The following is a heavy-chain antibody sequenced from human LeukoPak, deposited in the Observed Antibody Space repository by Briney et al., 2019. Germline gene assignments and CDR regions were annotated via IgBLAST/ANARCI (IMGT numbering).Heavy chain of an antibody. CDR1: GGTFSGYA. CDR2: IIPIFGTA. V-gene: IGHV1-69*13. J-gene: IGHJ4*02. CDR3: ARARLLRFYDYVWGSSLDY. D-gene: IGHD3-16*01. Sequence: SVKVSCKASGGTFSGYAISWVRQAPGQGLEWMGGIIPIFGTANYAQKFQGRVTITADESTSTAYMELSSLRSEDTAVYYCARARLLRFYDYVWGSSLDYWGQGTLVTVSS.